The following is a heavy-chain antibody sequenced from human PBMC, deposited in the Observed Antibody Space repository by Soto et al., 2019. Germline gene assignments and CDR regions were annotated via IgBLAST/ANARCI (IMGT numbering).Heavy chain of an antibody. V-gene: IGHV4-34*01. CDR1: GGSFSGYY. CDR3: ARARTISGRRDYYYGMDV. CDR2: INHSGST. Sequence: QVQLQQWGAGLLKPSETLSLTCAVYGGSFSGYYWSWIRQPPGKGLEWIGEINHSGSTNYNPSLKSRVTISVDTSKTQFSLKLSSVTAADTAVYYCARARTISGRRDYYYGMDVWGQGTTVTVSS. J-gene: IGHJ6*02. D-gene: IGHD3-3*02.